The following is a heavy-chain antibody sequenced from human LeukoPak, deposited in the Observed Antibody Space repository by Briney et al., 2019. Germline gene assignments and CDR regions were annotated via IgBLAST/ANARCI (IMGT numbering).Heavy chain of an antibody. CDR2: INHSGST. CDR3: ARSYCSGGSCYSNY. J-gene: IGHJ4*02. V-gene: IGHV4-34*01. D-gene: IGHD2-15*01. Sequence: SETLSLTCAVYGGSFSGYYWSWIRQPPGKGPEWIGEINHSGSTNYNPSLKSRVTISVDTSKNQFSLKLSSVTAADTAVYYCARSYCSGGSCYSNYWGQGTLVTVSS. CDR1: GGSFSGYY.